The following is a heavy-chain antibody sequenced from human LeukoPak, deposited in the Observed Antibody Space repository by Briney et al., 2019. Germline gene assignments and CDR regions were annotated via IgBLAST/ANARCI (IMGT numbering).Heavy chain of an antibody. D-gene: IGHD6-13*01. CDR3: ARDQQPIAAAAIGDYYYGMDV. Sequence: SVKVSCKDSGGTFSSYAISWVRQAPGQGLEWMGRIIPTLGIANYAQKFQGRVTITADKSTSTAYMELSSLRSKDTAVYYCARDQQPIAAAAIGDYYYGMDVWGQGTTVTVSS. CDR2: IIPTLGIA. CDR1: GGTFSSYA. J-gene: IGHJ6*02. V-gene: IGHV1-69*04.